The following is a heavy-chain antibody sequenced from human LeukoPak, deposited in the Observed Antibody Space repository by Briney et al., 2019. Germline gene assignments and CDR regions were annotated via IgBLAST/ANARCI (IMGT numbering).Heavy chain of an antibody. Sequence: ASVKVSSKASGDTFTSYAISCVRQAPGQGLEWMGRIIPILGIANYAQKFQGRVTITADKSTSTAYMELSSLRSEDTAVYYCARVPYCSGGSCYNLFDYSGQGTLVTVSS. D-gene: IGHD2-15*01. J-gene: IGHJ4*02. CDR1: GDTFTSYA. V-gene: IGHV1-69*04. CDR2: IIPILGIA. CDR3: ARVPYCSGGSCYNLFDY.